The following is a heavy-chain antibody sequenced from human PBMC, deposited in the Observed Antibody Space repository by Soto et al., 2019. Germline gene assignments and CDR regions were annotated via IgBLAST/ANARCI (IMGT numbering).Heavy chain of an antibody. CDR3: AREGNGYNLGPSVDFEY. J-gene: IGHJ4*02. Sequence: QVQLVQSGAEVTKPGASVKVSCKASGYTFTNHYMHWVRQAPGQGLEWMGVINPSGGSTDYAQKFQGRVTMTRDTPTSTVYMEVSSRRSEDAAVFYCAREGNGYNLGPSVDFEYWGKGPLVTVSS. CDR1: GYTFTNHY. V-gene: IGHV1-46*01. CDR2: INPSGGST. D-gene: IGHD5-12*01.